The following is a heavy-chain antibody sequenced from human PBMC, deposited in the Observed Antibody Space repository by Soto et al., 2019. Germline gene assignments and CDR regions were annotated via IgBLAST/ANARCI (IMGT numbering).Heavy chain of an antibody. CDR3: AKHPLGVTNYYYYYMDV. CDR1: GFTFSSYA. D-gene: IGHD2-21*02. J-gene: IGHJ6*03. V-gene: IGHV3-23*01. Sequence: HPGGSLRLSCAASGFTFSSYAMSWVRQAPGKGLEWVSAISGSGGSTYYADSVKGRFTISRDNSKNTLYLQMNSLRAEDTAVYYCAKHPLGVTNYYYYYMDVWGKGTTVTVSS. CDR2: ISGSGGST.